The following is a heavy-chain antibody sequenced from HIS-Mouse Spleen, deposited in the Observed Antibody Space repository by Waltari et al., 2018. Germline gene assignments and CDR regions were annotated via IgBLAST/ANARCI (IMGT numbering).Heavy chain of an antibody. V-gene: IGHV1-8*01. CDR1: VYTFTSYD. CDR2: SNLHSANS. CDR3: AARFGEYHFYY. D-gene: IGHD3-10*01. J-gene: IGHJ4*02. Sequence: QVQRVQSGAGGKKPGASVKVSCRAAVYTFTSYDINWVREATGQGLEWMGWSNLHSANSGYAQKCQGRFTMTRNTSIRTEYMELRCLGCEDTAVYYCAARFGEYHFYYWGQGTLVT.